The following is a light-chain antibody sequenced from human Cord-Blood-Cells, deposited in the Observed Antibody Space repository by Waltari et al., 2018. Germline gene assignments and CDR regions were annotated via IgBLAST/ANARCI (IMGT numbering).Light chain of an antibody. CDR2: DVS. CDR3: SSYTSSSTLVV. CDR1: SSDVGGYNY. V-gene: IGLV2-14*01. J-gene: IGLJ2*01. Sequence: QSALTQPASASGSPGKSITISCTGTSSDVGGYNYVSRYQQHPGKAPKLMIYDVSNRPSGVSNRFSGSKSGNTASLTISGLQAEDEADYYCSSYTSSSTLVVFGGGTKLTVL.